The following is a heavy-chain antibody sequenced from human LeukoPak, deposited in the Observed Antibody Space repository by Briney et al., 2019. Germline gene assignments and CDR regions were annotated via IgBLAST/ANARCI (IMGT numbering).Heavy chain of an antibody. J-gene: IGHJ6*02. D-gene: IGHD5-24*01. CDR2: IIPILGIA. V-gene: IGHV1-69*04. Sequence: GSSVKVSCKASGGTFSSYAISWVRQAPGQGLEWMGRIIPILGIANYAQKFQGRVTITADKSTSTAYMELSSLRSEDTAVYYCARFGGWLQSHYYYYGMDVWGQGTTVTVSS. CDR1: GGTFSSYA. CDR3: ARFGGWLQSHYYYYGMDV.